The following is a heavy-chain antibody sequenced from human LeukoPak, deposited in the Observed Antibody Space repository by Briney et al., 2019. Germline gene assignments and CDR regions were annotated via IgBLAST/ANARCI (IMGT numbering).Heavy chain of an antibody. CDR3: TTEGGVWGYHALDI. D-gene: IGHD3-16*01. CDR1: GFIFSDAW. CDR2: IKSTTNGGTT. Sequence: GGSLRLSCAASGFIFSDAWLSWVRQAPGKGLEWVGRIKSTTNGGTTDYAAPVKGRFTISRDDSKNTLYLQMNSLKTEDTAVYYCTTEGGVWGYHALDIWGQGTVVTVSS. J-gene: IGHJ3*02. V-gene: IGHV3-15*01.